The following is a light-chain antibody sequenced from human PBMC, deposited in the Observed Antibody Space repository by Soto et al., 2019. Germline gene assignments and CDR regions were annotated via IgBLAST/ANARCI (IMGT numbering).Light chain of an antibody. CDR3: SSYTSSSTGV. V-gene: IGLV2-14*01. J-gene: IGLJ2*01. CDR2: EVS. CDR1: SSDVGGYNY. Sequence: QSALTQPSSVSGSPGQSITLSCTGTSSDVGGYNYVSWYQQHPGKAPKLMIYEVSNRPSGVSNRFSGSKSGNTASLTISGLQAEDEADYYCSSYTSSSTGVFGGGTKLTGL.